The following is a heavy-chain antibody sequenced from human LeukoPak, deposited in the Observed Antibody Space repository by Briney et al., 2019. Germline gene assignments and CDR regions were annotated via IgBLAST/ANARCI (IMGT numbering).Heavy chain of an antibody. CDR2: IYYSGST. CDR1: GGSISSGDYY. V-gene: IGHV4-30-4*01. CDR3: ARVHGGQWLVDY. J-gene: IGHJ4*02. Sequence: SETLSLTCTVSGGSISSGDYYWSWIRQPPGKGLEWIGYIYYSGSTYYNPSLKSRVTISVDTSKNQFSLKLSSVTAADTAVYYCARVHGGQWLVDYWGQGTLVTVSS. D-gene: IGHD6-19*01.